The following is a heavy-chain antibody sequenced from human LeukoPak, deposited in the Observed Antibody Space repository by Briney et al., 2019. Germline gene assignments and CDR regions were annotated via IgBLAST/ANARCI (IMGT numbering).Heavy chain of an antibody. CDR2: IYSGGST. CDR3: ARRYCSGGSCYWEDY. D-gene: IGHD2-15*01. J-gene: IGHJ4*02. V-gene: IGHV3-66*01. CDR1: GFTFSNSW. Sequence: GGSLRLSCAASGFTFSNSWMSWVRQAPGKGLEWVSVIYSGGSTYYADSVKGRFIISRDNSKNTLYLQMNSLRAEDTAVYYCARRYCSGGSCYWEDYWGQGTLVTVSS.